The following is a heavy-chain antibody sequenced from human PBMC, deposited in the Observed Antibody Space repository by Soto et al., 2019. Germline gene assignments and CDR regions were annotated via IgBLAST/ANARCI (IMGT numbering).Heavy chain of an antibody. CDR1: GFTFSSYG. CDR3: ARDGGGWYFDY. CDR2: IWYDGSEK. Sequence: GGSLRLSCAASGFTFSSYGMNWVRQAPGKGLEWVAVIWYDGSEKYYADSVKGRLTISRDNSKNKVYLQMNSLRVEDTAVYYCARDGGGWYFDYWGQGALVTVSS. D-gene: IGHD6-19*01. J-gene: IGHJ4*02. V-gene: IGHV3-33*01.